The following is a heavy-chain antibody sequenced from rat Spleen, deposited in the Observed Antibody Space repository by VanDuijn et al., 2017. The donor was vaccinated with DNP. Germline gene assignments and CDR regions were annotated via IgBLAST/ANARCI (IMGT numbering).Heavy chain of an antibody. J-gene: IGHJ1*01. CDR2: ISPSGVNI. Sequence: EVQLVESGGGLVQPGRSLKLSCAASGFTFSNYYMAWVRQTPKKGLEWVASISPSGVNIYYRDSVKGRFTISRDFSKSTLYLQMNSLRSEDTATYFCARGSGTYYWYFDFWGPGTMVTVSS. D-gene: IGHD5-1*01. CDR1: GFTFSNYY. V-gene: IGHV5-25*01. CDR3: ARGSGTYYWYFDF.